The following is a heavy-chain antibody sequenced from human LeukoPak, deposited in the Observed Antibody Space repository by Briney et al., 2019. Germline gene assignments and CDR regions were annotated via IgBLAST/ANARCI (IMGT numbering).Heavy chain of an antibody. V-gene: IGHV3-21*01. CDR2: ISSSSSYI. J-gene: IGHJ4*02. Sequence: GGSLRLSCAASGFTFSSYSMNWVRQAPGKGLEWVSSISSSSSYIYYADSVKGRFTISRDNAKNSLYLQMDSLRTEDTAVYYCAKVPHSWGLFDSWGQGTLVTVSS. CDR1: GFTFSSYS. D-gene: IGHD3-16*01. CDR3: AKVPHSWGLFDS.